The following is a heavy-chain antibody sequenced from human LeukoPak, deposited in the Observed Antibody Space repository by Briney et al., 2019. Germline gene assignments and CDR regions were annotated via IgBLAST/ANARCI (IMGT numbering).Heavy chain of an antibody. J-gene: IGHJ4*02. CDR2: ISAYNGNT. Sequence: ASVKVSCNASGYTFTSYGISWVRQAPGQGLEWMGWISAYNGNTNYAQKLQGRVTMTTDTSTSTAYMELRSLRSDDTAVYYCARDLSSVVVVPAAADYWGQGTLVTVSS. D-gene: IGHD2-2*01. CDR3: ARDLSSVVVVPAAADY. CDR1: GYTFTSYG. V-gene: IGHV1-18*01.